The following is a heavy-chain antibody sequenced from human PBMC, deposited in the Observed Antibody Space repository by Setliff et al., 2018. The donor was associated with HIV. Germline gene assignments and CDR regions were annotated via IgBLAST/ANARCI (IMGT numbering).Heavy chain of an antibody. J-gene: IGHJ5*02. V-gene: IGHV4-31*02. CDR3: ARACVYSYYDFDP. CDR1: GGSFTSSDYY. D-gene: IGHD4-4*01. CDR2: VSYSGIT. Sequence: PSETLSLTCTVSGGSFTSSDYYWSWIRQHPGKGLEWIGYVSYSGITYYDPSLKSRVTMSVDTSKSHFSLKLHSVTAADTAVYYCARACVYSYYDFDPWGQGALVTVSS.